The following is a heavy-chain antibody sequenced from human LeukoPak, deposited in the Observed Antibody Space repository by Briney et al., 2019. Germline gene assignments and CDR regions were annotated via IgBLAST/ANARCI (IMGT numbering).Heavy chain of an antibody. CDR3: ASAPVWFGDLLPLDY. V-gene: IGHV4-4*02. Sequence: SETLSLTCVVSGGSISSSNWWSWVRQPPGKGLEWIGQIYHSGSTNYNPSLKSRVTISVDKSKNQFSLKLSSVTAADTAVYYCASAPVWFGDLLPLDYWGQGTLVTVSS. CDR1: GGSISSSNW. CDR2: IYHSGST. J-gene: IGHJ4*02. D-gene: IGHD3-10*01.